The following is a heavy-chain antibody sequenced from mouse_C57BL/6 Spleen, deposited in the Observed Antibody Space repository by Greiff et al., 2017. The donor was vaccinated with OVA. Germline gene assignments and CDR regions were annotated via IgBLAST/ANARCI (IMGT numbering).Heavy chain of an antibody. J-gene: IGHJ4*01. CDR2: IYPVEGDT. Sequence: VKLQESGPDLVQPGASVKISCKASGYAFSSYWMNWVKQGPGKGLEWIGRIYPVEGDTNYTGKFKGKTTLTADKSSSTAYMQLSSLTSEDSAVYCCARYDYYAMDYWGQGTSVTVSS. CDR3: ARYDYYAMDY. CDR1: GYAFSSYW. V-gene: IGHV1-82*01. D-gene: IGHD2-3*01.